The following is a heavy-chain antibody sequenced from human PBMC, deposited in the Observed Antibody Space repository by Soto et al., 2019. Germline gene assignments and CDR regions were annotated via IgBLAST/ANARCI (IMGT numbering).Heavy chain of an antibody. V-gene: IGHV4-39*01. CDR3: ARHEEYSYGLDWFDP. Sequence: KTSETLSLTCTVSGGSISSSSYYWGWIRQPPGKGLEWIGSIYYSGSTYYNPSLKSRVTISVDTSKNQFSLKLSSVTAADTAVYYCARHEEYSYGLDWFDPWGQGTLVTVSS. D-gene: IGHD5-18*01. J-gene: IGHJ5*02. CDR2: IYYSGST. CDR1: GGSISSSSYY.